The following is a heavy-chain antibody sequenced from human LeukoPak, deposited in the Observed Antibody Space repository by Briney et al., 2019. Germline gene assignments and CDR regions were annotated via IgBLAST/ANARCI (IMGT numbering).Heavy chain of an antibody. CDR3: ARADGNYLNFDF. D-gene: IGHD5-24*01. Sequence: SETLSLTCTVSGASISDYYWSWIRQPPGKGLEWIAYMYDSGRTEYNPSLRSRVTISVDTSKNHFSLKLSSVTAADTAVYYCARADGNYLNFDFWGQGTLVTVSS. V-gene: IGHV4-59*08. CDR1: GASISDYY. CDR2: MYDSGRT. J-gene: IGHJ4*02.